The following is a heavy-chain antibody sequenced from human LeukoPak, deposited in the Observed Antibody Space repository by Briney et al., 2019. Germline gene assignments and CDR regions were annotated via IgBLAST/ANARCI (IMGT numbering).Heavy chain of an antibody. CDR3: AAGYYFGDY. J-gene: IGHJ4*02. CDR2: ISHDGSNK. Sequence: TGGSLRLSCAASGFTFSSYGMHWVRQAPGKGLEWVATISHDGSNKYYADSVKGRFTISRDNSKNTLYLQMNSLRAEGTAVYYCAAGYYFGDYWGQGTLVTVSS. CDR1: GFTFSSYG. D-gene: IGHD3-22*01. V-gene: IGHV3-30*03.